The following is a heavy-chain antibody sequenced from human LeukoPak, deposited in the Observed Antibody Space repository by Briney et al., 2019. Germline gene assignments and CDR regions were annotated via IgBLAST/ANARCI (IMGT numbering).Heavy chain of an antibody. V-gene: IGHV4-61*01. D-gene: IGHD3-9*01. CDR2: IYYSGST. Sequence: SETLSLTCTVSGGSVSSGSYYWSWIRQPPGKGLEWIGYIYYSGSTNYNPSLKSRVTISVDTSKNQFSLKLSSVTAADTAVYYCARTPVQYYDILTGYLKPGYFDYWGQGTLVTVSS. J-gene: IGHJ4*02. CDR3: ARTPVQYYDILTGYLKPGYFDY. CDR1: GGSVSSGSYY.